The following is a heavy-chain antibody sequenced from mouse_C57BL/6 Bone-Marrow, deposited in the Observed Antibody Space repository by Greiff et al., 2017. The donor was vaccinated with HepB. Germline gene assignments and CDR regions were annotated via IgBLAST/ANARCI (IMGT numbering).Heavy chain of an antibody. V-gene: IGHV1-50*01. Sequence: QVQLQQPGAELVKPGASAKLSCKASGYTFTSYWMQWVKQRPGQGLEWIGEIDPSDSYTNYNQKFKGKATLTVDTSSSTAYMQLSSLTSEDSAVYYCANYDYDGYAMDYWGQGTSVTVSS. CDR1: GYTFTSYW. D-gene: IGHD2-4*01. CDR2: IDPSDSYT. CDR3: ANYDYDGYAMDY. J-gene: IGHJ4*01.